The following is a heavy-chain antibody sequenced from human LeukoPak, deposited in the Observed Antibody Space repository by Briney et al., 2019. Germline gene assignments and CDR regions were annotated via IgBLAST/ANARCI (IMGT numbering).Heavy chain of an antibody. CDR1: GFTFSNYA. J-gene: IGHJ4*02. V-gene: IGHV3-23*01. CDR3: AKHIAARPSYFDY. CDR2: ISDSGGST. Sequence: GGSLRLSCAASGFTFSNYAMSWVRQAPGKGLECVSVISDSGGSTDYADSVKGRFTISRDNSKNTLYLQMNSLRAEDTAVYYCAKHIAARPSYFDYWGQGTLATVSS. D-gene: IGHD6-6*01.